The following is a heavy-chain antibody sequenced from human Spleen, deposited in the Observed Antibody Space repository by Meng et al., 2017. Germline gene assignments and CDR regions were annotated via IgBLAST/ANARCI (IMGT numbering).Heavy chain of an antibody. J-gene: IGHJ4*02. D-gene: IGHD4-11*01. CDR2: INHSGST. CDR1: GGSFSDYY. CDR3: ARGPTTMAHDFDY. Sequence: QVRRQQWAAGLLKPSETLPLTCVVSGGSFSDYYWSWIRQPPGKGLEWIGEINHSGSTNYNPSLESRATISVDTSQNNLSLKLRSVTAADSAVYYCARGPTTMAHDFDYWGQGTLVTVSS. V-gene: IGHV4-34*01.